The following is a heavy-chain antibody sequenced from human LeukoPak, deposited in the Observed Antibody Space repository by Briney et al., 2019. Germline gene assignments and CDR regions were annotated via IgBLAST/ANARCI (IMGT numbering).Heavy chain of an antibody. CDR1: GGSISSGDYY. Sequence: SETLSLTCTVSGGSISSGDYYWSWIRQPPGKGLEWIGYIYYSGSTYYNPSLKSRVTISVDTSKNQFSLKLSSVTAADTAVYYCARGKHGFEVDFDYWGQGTLVTVSS. J-gene: IGHJ4*02. V-gene: IGHV4-30-4*08. D-gene: IGHD2-15*01. CDR2: IYYSGST. CDR3: ARGKHGFEVDFDY.